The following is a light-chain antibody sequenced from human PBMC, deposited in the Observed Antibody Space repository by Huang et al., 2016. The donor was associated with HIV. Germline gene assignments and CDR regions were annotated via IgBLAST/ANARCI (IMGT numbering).Light chain of an antibody. Sequence: DIQMTQSPSTLSASVGDRVTINCRASQTISSWLAWDQQKPGKAPRLLIYRASTLEIGVPSRFSGSGSGTEFTLTITSLQPEDFAIYYCQQYSSFFSFGGGTKV. CDR1: QTISSW. J-gene: IGKJ4*01. V-gene: IGKV1-5*03. CDR3: QQYSSFFS. CDR2: RAS.